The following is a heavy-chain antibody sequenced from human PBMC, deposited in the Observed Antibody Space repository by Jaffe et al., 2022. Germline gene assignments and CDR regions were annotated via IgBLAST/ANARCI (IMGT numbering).Heavy chain of an antibody. Sequence: QVQLEESGPGLVKPSETLSLICGVSGSSISSGCYWGWVRQPPGKGLEWIGSMYHIGITYYNPSLKSRVTMSVDTSKNQISLKLSSVTAADTAVYYCARHRNSNWFNDAFDIWGQGTMVTVSS. CDR2: MYHIGIT. CDR3: ARHRNSNWFNDAFDI. CDR1: GSSISSGCY. D-gene: IGHD6-13*01. V-gene: IGHV4-38-2*01. J-gene: IGHJ3*02.